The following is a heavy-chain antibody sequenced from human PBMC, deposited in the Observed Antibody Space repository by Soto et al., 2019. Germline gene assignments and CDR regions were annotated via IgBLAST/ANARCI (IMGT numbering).Heavy chain of an antibody. CDR1: GFTFSSYG. CDR3: ARDRRYSSGPIFY. Sequence: GGSLRLSCAASGFTFSSYGMNWVRQAPGKGLEWVAVIWYDGSNKYYADSVKGRFTISRDNSKNTLYLQMNSLRAEDTAVYYCARDRRYSSGPIFYWGQGTLVTVSS. D-gene: IGHD6-19*01. CDR2: IWYDGSNK. V-gene: IGHV3-33*01. J-gene: IGHJ4*02.